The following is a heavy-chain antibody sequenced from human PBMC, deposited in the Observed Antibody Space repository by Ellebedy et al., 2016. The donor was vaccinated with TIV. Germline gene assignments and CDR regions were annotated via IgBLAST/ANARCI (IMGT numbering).Heavy chain of an antibody. J-gene: IGHJ3*02. CDR2: LSSSSSYI. Sequence: GASLKISCAASGFTFSIYSTNWVRQAPGKGLEWVSSLSSSSSYIYADSLKGRFTISRDNAKNSLYLQMNSLRAEDTAVYYCARDGRDAFDIWGQGTMVTVSS. V-gene: IGHV3-21*03. CDR3: ARDGRDAFDI. CDR1: GFTFSIYS.